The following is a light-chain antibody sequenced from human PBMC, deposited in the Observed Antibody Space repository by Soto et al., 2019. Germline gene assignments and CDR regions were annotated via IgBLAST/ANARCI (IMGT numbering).Light chain of an antibody. V-gene: IGKV1-5*03. Sequence: QLTQSPSTLSASVGDRVTITCRASQSVRTWLAWFQQKPGKAPKLLIYKATTLESGVPSRFSGSGPGTEFSLTISSLQPDDFATYYCQQYNSYFITFGQGTKVDIK. CDR2: KAT. CDR1: QSVRTW. CDR3: QQYNSYFIT. J-gene: IGKJ1*01.